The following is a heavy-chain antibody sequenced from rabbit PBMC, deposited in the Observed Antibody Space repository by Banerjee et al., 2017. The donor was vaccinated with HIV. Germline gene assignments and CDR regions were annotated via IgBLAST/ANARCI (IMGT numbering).Heavy chain of an antibody. V-gene: IGHV1S40*01. Sequence: QSLEESGGDLVKPGASLTLTCTASGFTLSSYWMWWVRQAPGKGLEWIACINTSSGNTVYASWAKGRFTISKTSSTTVTLQMTSLTAADTATYFCARDLAAVTGWNFNLWGPGTLVT. CDR1: GFTLSSYW. CDR3: ARDLAAVTGWNFNL. CDR2: INTSSGNT. J-gene: IGHJ4*01. D-gene: IGHD7-1*01.